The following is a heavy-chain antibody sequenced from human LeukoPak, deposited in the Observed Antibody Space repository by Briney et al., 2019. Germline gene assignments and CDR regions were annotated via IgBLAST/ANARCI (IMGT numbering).Heavy chain of an antibody. Sequence: SETLSLTCTVSGGSISSGGYYWSWIRQHPGTGLEWIGYIYYSGSTYYNASLKSRVTISVDTSKNQFSLKLSSVTAADTAVYYCARDGCSSTSCYDWFDPWGQGTLVTVSS. CDR1: GGSISSGGYY. V-gene: IGHV4-31*03. J-gene: IGHJ5*02. D-gene: IGHD2-2*01. CDR2: IYYSGST. CDR3: ARDGCSSTSCYDWFDP.